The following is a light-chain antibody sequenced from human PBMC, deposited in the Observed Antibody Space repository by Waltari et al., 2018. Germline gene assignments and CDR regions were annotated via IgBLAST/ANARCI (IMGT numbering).Light chain of an antibody. V-gene: IGLV1-51*01. Sequence: QSVLTQPPSVSAAPGQKVTNSCSGSSSNIGNNYVSCYQQLPGTAPKLLIYDNNKRPSGIPDRFSGSKSGTSATLGITGLQTGDEADYYCGTWDSSLSAGGVFGGGTKLTVL. CDR3: GTWDSSLSAGGV. CDR2: DNN. J-gene: IGLJ3*02. CDR1: SSNIGNNY.